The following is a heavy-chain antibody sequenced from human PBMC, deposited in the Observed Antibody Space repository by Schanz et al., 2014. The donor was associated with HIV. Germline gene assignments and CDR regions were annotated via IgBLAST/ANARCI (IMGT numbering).Heavy chain of an antibody. V-gene: IGHV3-33*08. CDR3: ARDREYYYGSGSRDYYYYGMDV. CDR1: GFIFSSYG. CDR2: IWYDGSNK. Sequence: QVQLVESGGGVVQPGRSLRLSCAGSGFIFSSYGMHWVRQAPGKGLEWVAVIWYDGSNKYYADSVKGRFTISRDNAKNSLYLQMNSLRAEDTAVYYCARDREYYYGSGSRDYYYYGMDVRGQGTTVTVSS. D-gene: IGHD3-10*01. J-gene: IGHJ6*02.